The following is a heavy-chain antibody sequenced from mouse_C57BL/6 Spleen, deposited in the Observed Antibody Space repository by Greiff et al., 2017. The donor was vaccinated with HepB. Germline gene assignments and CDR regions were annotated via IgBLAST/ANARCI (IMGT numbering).Heavy chain of an antibody. Sequence: QVQLKQSGAELVRPGTSVKVSCKASGYAFTNYLIEWVKQRPGQGLEWIGVINPGSGGTNYNEKFKGKATLTADKSSSTAYMQLSSLTSEDSAVYFCARGETYYDYAMDYWGQGTSVTVSS. CDR1: GYAFTNYL. CDR2: INPGSGGT. J-gene: IGHJ4*01. V-gene: IGHV1-54*01. CDR3: ARGETYYDYAMDY. D-gene: IGHD1-1*02.